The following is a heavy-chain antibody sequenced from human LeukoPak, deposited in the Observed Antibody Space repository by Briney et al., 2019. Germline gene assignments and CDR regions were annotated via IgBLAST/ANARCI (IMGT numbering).Heavy chain of an antibody. D-gene: IGHD3-3*01. CDR1: GYTFTSYG. V-gene: IGHV1-18*01. CDR2: IGAYNGNT. Sequence: ASVKVSCKASGYTFTSYGMSWVRQAPGQGLEWMGWIGAYNGNTNYAQKLQGRVTMTTDTSTSTAYMELRSLRSDDTDVYYCAREAYYDFWSGYYTANTFDYWGQGTLVTVSS. CDR3: AREAYYDFWSGYYTANTFDY. J-gene: IGHJ4*02.